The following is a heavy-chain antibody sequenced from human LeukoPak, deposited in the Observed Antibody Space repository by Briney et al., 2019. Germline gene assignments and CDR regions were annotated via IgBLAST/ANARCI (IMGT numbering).Heavy chain of an antibody. CDR2: IKQDGSEK. V-gene: IGHV3-7*01. CDR3: ARVRWAGGTWAFDY. J-gene: IGHJ4*02. Sequence: GGSLRLSCVASGFTFSSYWMGWVRQAPGKGLEWVANIKQDGSEKYYVDSVKGRFTISRDNAKNSLDLQMNSLRAEDTAVYYCARVRWAGGTWAFDYWGQGTLVTVSS. D-gene: IGHD1-26*01. CDR1: GFTFSSYW.